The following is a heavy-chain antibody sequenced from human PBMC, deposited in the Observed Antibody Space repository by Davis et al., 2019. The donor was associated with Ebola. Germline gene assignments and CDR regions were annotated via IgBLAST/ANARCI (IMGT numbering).Heavy chain of an antibody. J-gene: IGHJ3*02. Sequence: SETLSLTCAVYGGSFSGYYWSWIRQPPGKGLEWIGEINHSGSTYYNPSLKSRVTISVDTSKNQFSLKLSSVTAADTAVYYCARANSGSYFDAFDIWGQGTMVTVSS. CDR2: INHSGST. D-gene: IGHD1-26*01. CDR1: GGSFSGYY. CDR3: ARANSGSYFDAFDI. V-gene: IGHV4-34*09.